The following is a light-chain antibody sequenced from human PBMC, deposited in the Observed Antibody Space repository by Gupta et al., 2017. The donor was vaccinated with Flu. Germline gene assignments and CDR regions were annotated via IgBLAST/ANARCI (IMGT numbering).Light chain of an antibody. CDR2: DVT. CDR1: STDIGSYKY. CDR3: SSCTSSTTLV. Sequence: PGQSIAISCTGTSTDIGSYKYVSWYQQHPGKAPQLLIYDVTNRPSGVSTRFSGSKSGDTASLTISGLQAEDEADYYCSSCTSSTTLVFGGGT. V-gene: IGLV2-14*01. J-gene: IGLJ2*01.